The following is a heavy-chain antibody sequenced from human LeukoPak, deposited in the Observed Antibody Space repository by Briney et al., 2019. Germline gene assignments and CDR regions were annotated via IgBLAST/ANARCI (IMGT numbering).Heavy chain of an antibody. CDR1: GYTFTSYG. J-gene: IGHJ4*02. V-gene: IGHV1-8*03. D-gene: IGHD5/OR15-5a*01. CDR3: ARPLGEDLEAPSV. CDR2: MNPNSGYT. Sequence: ASVKVSCKASGYTFTSYGINWVRQATGQGLEWMAWMNPNSGYTGYAQKFQGRATLTRDTSITTAFMELSSLRSEDTAVYYCARPLGEDLEAPSVWGQGTLVTVSS.